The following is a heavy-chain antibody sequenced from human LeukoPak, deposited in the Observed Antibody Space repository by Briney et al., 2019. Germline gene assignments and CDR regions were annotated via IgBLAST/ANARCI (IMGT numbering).Heavy chain of an antibody. V-gene: IGHV3-30*03. CDR1: GFTFSSYG. CDR3: ARGWNDCFDP. D-gene: IGHD1-1*01. Sequence: GGSLRLSCAASGFTFSSYGMHWVRQAPGKGLEWVAVISYDGSNKYYADSVKGRFTISRDNSKNTLYLQMNSLRAEDTAVYYCARGWNDCFDPWGQGTLVTVSS. CDR2: ISYDGSNK. J-gene: IGHJ5*02.